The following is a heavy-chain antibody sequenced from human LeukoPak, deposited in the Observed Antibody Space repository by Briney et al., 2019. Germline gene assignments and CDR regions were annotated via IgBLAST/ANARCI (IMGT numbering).Heavy chain of an antibody. V-gene: IGHV3-11*06. J-gene: IGHJ4*02. CDR3: ARDGVESYYDSSGYYFDY. D-gene: IGHD3-22*01. CDR2: ISSSSSYI. Sequence: GGSLRLSCAASGFTFSDYYMSWIRQAPGKGLEWVSSISSSSSYIYYADSVKGRSTISRDNAKNSLYLQMNSLRAEDTAVYYCARDGVESYYDSSGYYFDYWGQGTLVTVSS. CDR1: GFTFSDYY.